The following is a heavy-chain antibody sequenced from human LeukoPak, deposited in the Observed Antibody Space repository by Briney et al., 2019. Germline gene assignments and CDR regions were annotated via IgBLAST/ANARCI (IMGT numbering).Heavy chain of an antibody. CDR1: GYAFTGYY. CDR3: ARETLAAADTYGWFDP. CDR2: INPNSGGT. J-gene: IGHJ5*02. D-gene: IGHD6-13*01. V-gene: IGHV1-2*02. Sequence: ASVKVSCKASGYAFTGYYMHWVRQAPGQGLEWMGWINPNSGGTNYAQKFQGRVTMTRDTSISTAYMELSRLRSDDAAVYYCARETLAAADTYGWFDPWGQGTLVTVSS.